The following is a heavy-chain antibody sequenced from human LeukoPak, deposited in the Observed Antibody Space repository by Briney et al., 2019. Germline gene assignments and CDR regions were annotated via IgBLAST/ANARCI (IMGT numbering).Heavy chain of an antibody. J-gene: IGHJ5*02. Sequence: KSSETLSLTCTVSGGSISSYYWSWIRQPPGKGLEWIGYIYYSGSTNYNSSLKSRVTISVDTSKNQFSLKLSSVTAADTAVYYCARAAGSGFDPWGQGTLVTVSS. CDR3: ARAAGSGFDP. V-gene: IGHV4-59*01. CDR1: GGSISSYY. D-gene: IGHD6-25*01. CDR2: IYYSGST.